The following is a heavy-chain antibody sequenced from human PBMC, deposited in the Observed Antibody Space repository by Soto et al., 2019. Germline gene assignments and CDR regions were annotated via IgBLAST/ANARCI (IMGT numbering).Heavy chain of an antibody. J-gene: IGHJ4*02. CDR1: GFTFSSYW. CDR2: TNSDGSDT. V-gene: IGHV3-74*01. CDR3: ARDRGWSLLDY. D-gene: IGHD6-19*01. Sequence: GGSLRLSCAASGFTFSSYWMSWVRQAPGKGLVWVSSTNSDGSDTTYADSVKGRFTISRDNAKNTLYLQMNSLRAEDTAVYYCARDRGWSLLDYWGQGTLVTVSS.